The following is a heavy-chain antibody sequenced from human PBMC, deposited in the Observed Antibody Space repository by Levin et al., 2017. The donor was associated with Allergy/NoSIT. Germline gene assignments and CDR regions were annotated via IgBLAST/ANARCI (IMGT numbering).Heavy chain of an antibody. V-gene: IGHV1-2*02. CDR3: AREKYSGYDSHFPFDY. D-gene: IGHD5-12*01. Sequence: GGSLRLSCKASGYTFTGYYMHWVRQAPGQGLEWMGWINPNSGGTNYAQKFQGRVTMTRDTSISTAYIELSRLRSDDTAVYYCAREKYSGYDSHFPFDYWGQGTLVTVSS. J-gene: IGHJ4*02. CDR1: GYTFTGYY. CDR2: INPNSGGT.